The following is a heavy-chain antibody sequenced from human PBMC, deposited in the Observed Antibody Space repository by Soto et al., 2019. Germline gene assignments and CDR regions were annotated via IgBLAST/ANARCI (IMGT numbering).Heavy chain of an antibody. CDR3: AKEYFPGIAAAGTFDY. Sequence: GGSLRLSCAASGFTFSSYAMSWVRQAPGKGLEWVSAISGSGGSTYYADSVKGRFTISRDNSKNTLYLQMNSLRAEDTAVYYCAKEYFPGIAAAGTFDYWGQGTLVTVSS. D-gene: IGHD6-13*01. CDR2: ISGSGGST. CDR1: GFTFSSYA. J-gene: IGHJ4*02. V-gene: IGHV3-23*01.